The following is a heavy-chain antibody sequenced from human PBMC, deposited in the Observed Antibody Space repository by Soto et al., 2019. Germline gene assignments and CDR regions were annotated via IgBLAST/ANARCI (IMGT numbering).Heavy chain of an antibody. V-gene: IGHV1-69*13. J-gene: IGHJ5*02. CDR3: ARLFEYSTPGWFDP. CDR2: IIPIFGTA. D-gene: IGHD6-6*01. Sequence: GASVKVSCKASGGTFSSYAISWVRQAPGQGLEWMGGIIPIFGTANYAQKFQGRVTITADESTSTAYMELSSLRSEDTAVYYCARLFEYSTPGWFDPWGQGTLVTVSS. CDR1: GGTFSSYA.